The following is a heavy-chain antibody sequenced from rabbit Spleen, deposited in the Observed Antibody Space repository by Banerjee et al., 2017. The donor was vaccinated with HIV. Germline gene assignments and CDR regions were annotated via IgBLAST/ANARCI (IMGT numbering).Heavy chain of an antibody. CDR3: ARDGAGGSYFAL. V-gene: IGHV1S45*01. Sequence: QEQLEESGGDLVKPEGSLTLTCTASGFDFSSSYYISWVRQAPGKGLEWIGCIYAGSSGSTWYANWVNGLFTISKTSSTTVTLQMTSLTAADTATYFCARDGAGGSYFALWGPGTLVTVS. D-gene: IGHD8-1*01. CDR1: GFDFSSSYY. J-gene: IGHJ4*01. CDR2: IYAGSSGST.